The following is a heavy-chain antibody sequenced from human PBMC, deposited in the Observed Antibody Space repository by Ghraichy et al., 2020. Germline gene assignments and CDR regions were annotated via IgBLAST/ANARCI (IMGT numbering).Heavy chain of an antibody. CDR1: GYTFTGYY. Sequence: ASVKVSCKASGYTFTGYYMYWVRQAPGQGLEWMGWINPNSGGTNYAQKFQGRVTMTRDTSISTAYMELSRLRSDDTAVYYCASWGLPKGPPTGFDPWGQGTLVTVSS. D-gene: IGHD1-1*01. CDR3: ASWGLPKGPPTGFDP. J-gene: IGHJ5*02. V-gene: IGHV1-2*02. CDR2: INPNSGGT.